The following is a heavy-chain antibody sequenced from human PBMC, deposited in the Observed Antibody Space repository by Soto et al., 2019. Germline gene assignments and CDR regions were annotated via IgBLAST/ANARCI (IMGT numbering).Heavy chain of an antibody. J-gene: IGHJ3*02. Sequence: TGGSLRLSCAASGFTISSYWMHWVRQAPGKGLVWVSRINSDGSSTSYADSVKGRFTISRDNAKNTLYLQMNSLRAEDTAVYYCASFDLRLGETEHHDAFDIWGQGTMVTVSS. CDR3: ASFDLRLGETEHHDAFDI. CDR2: INSDGSST. CDR1: GFTISSYW. D-gene: IGHD3-16*01. V-gene: IGHV3-74*01.